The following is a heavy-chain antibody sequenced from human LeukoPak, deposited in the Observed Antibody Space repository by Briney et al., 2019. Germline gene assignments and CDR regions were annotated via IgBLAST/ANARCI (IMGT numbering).Heavy chain of an antibody. V-gene: IGHV1-18*01. CDR3: ARGAYYSNYHVAGP. CDR2: VSAYHGSP. J-gene: IGHJ5*02. D-gene: IGHD4-11*01. Sequence: ASVKVSCTASGYTFTIYGISWVRQAPGQGLEWMGCVSAYHGSPDYAPKLQGRVNMTTDTSTSTAYLELRSLSSDDTAVYYCARGAYYSNYHVAGPWGQGSLVAVSS. CDR1: GYTFTIYG.